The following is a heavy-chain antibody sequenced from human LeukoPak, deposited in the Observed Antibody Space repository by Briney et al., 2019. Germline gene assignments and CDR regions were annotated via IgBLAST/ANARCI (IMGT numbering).Heavy chain of an antibody. V-gene: IGHV3-48*03. Sequence: PGGSLRLSCAASGFTFSSYAMSWVRQAPGKGLEWVSYISSSGSTIYYADSVKGRFTISRDNAKNSLYLQMNSLRAEDTAVYYCARDVAVAQPIWGQGTLVTVSS. CDR3: ARDVAVAQPI. CDR1: GFTFSSYA. D-gene: IGHD6-19*01. J-gene: IGHJ4*02. CDR2: ISSSGSTI.